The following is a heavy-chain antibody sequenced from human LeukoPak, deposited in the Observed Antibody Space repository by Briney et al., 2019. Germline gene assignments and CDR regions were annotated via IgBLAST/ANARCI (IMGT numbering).Heavy chain of an antibody. D-gene: IGHD5/OR15-5a*01. CDR3: ARERFRVYYYFDY. CDR2: INSDGSST. CDR1: ASTFSIYW. V-gene: IGHV3-74*01. Sequence: GGTLRVSCAASASTFSIYWMHWVRQAPGKGLVWVSRINSDGSSTSYADSVKGRFTISRDNAKNTLYLQMNSLRAEDTAVYYCARERFRVYYYFDYWGQGSLVTVSS. J-gene: IGHJ4*02.